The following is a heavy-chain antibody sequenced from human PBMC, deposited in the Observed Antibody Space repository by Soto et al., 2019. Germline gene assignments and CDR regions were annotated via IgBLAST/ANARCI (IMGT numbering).Heavy chain of an antibody. CDR2: ISGSGGGT. CDR1: GFTFNSYA. V-gene: IGHV3-23*01. CDR3: ARSSDGFYYYAGMDV. Sequence: GSLRLSCAASGFTFNSYAMTWVRQAPGKGLEWVSGISGSGGGTYYADSVKGQFTISRDNSKTTLYLQMDSLRAEDTALYYCARSSDGFYYYAGMDVWGQGTTVTVSS. J-gene: IGHJ6*02.